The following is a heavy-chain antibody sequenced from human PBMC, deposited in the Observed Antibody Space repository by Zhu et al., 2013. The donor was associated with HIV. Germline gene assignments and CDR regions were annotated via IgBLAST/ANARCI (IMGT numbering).Heavy chain of an antibody. D-gene: IGHD2-8*02. V-gene: IGHV1-69*06. CDR2: IIPMFGTA. Sequence: QVQLVQSGAEVKKPGSSVKVSCKASGGTFSSYAISWVRQAPGQGLEWMGGIIPMFGTANYAQKFQGRVTITRNISTSTVYMELSSLRSDDTAVYYCARMDKGSCTETTCPDWFDPWGQGTLVTVSS. CDR1: GGTFSSYA. CDR3: ARMDKGSCTETTCPDWFDP. J-gene: IGHJ5*02.